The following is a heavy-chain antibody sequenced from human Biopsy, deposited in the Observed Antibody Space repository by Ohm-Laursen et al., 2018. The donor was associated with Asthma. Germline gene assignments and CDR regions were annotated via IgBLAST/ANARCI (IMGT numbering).Heavy chain of an antibody. CDR3: ASIPRRSGSYFVDY. V-gene: IGHV4-31*03. CDR2: IHHSGTN. D-gene: IGHD3-22*01. Sequence: SQTLSLTCTVSGDSITSGGCCWNWIRQHPGKGLEWIGYIHHSGTNYFNPSLKSRVSFSRGTSKNQFSLRLSSVTAADTAMYHCASIPRRSGSYFVDYWGQGTLVTVSS. CDR1: GDSITSGGCC. J-gene: IGHJ4*02.